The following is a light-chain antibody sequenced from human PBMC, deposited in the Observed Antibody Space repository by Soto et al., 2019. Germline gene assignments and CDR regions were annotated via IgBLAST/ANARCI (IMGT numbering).Light chain of an antibody. V-gene: IGLV1-36*01. CDR1: SSNIGNNA. CDR2: YDD. CDR3: AAEDASLNGVV. Sequence: QSVLTQPPSVSEAPRQRVTISCSGSSSNIGNNAVNWYQQLPGKAPKLLIYYDDLLPSGVSDRFSGSKSGTSASLGISGLQCEDEAEYYCAAEDASLNGVVFGGGTRLTV. J-gene: IGLJ2*01.